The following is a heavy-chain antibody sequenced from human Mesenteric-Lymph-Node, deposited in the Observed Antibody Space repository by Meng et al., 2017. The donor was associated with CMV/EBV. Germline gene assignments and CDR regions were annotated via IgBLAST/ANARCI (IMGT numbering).Heavy chain of an antibody. CDR3: ARDPRYSPWYYYGMDV. D-gene: IGHD4-11*01. V-gene: IGHV4-39*07. Sequence: LRLSCTVSGGSISSSGYYWVWIRQPPGKGLEWIGSLYYSGSAYYNPSLRGRVTMSVDTSKNQFSLKLTSVTAADTAVYYCARDPRYSPWYYYGMDVWGLGTTVTVSS. CDR2: LYYSGSA. J-gene: IGHJ6*02. CDR1: GGSISSSGYY.